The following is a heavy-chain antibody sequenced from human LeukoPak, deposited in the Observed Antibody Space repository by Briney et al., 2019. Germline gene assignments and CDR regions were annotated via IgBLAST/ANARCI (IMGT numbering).Heavy chain of an antibody. D-gene: IGHD2-2*01. CDR1: GYTFTGYY. Sequence: ASVKVSCKASGYTFTGYYMHWVRQAPGQGLEWMGWISAYNGNTNYAQKLQGRVTMTTDTSTSTACMELRSLRSDDTAVYYCARDWSGGYCSSTSCYGIEDYWGQGTLVTVSS. CDR3: ARDWSGGYCSSTSCYGIEDY. CDR2: ISAYNGNT. J-gene: IGHJ4*02. V-gene: IGHV1-18*04.